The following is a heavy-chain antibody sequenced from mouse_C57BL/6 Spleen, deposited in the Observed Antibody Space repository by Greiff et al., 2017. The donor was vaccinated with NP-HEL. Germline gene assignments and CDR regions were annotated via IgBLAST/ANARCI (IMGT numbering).Heavy chain of an antibody. CDR2: IYPGDGDT. Sequence: VQLQESGAELVKPGASVKISCKASGYAFSSYWMNWVKQRPGKGLEWIGQIYPGDGDTNYNGKFKGKATLTADKSSSTAYMQLSSLTSEDSAVYFCARDHYSNSWFAYWGQGTLVTVSA. CDR3: ARDHYSNSWFAY. V-gene: IGHV1-80*01. J-gene: IGHJ3*01. CDR1: GYAFSSYW. D-gene: IGHD2-5*01.